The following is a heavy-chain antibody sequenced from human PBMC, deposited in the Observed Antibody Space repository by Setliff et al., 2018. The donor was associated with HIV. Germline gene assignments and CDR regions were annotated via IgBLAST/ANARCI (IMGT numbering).Heavy chain of an antibody. CDR2: IYPGDSSS. D-gene: IGHD5-18*01. J-gene: IGHJ4*02. CDR1: GYSFSRYW. Sequence: PGESLKISCEGPGYSFSRYWIGWVRQMPGKGLEWMGVIYPGDSSSKYSPSFQGQVTISVDTSISTAYLQWNSLKASDTAIYYCARHPIHTYGYGAFDFWGRGTLVTVSS. CDR3: ARHPIHTYGYGAFDF. V-gene: IGHV5-51*01.